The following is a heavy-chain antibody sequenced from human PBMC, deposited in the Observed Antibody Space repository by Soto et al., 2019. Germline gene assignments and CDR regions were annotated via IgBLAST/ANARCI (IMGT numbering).Heavy chain of an antibody. D-gene: IGHD4-17*01. CDR2: IYSSGST. CDR1: GGAITNYY. V-gene: IGHV4-4*07. CDR3: ARFDQHDYPIKKNFFDY. J-gene: IGHJ4*02. Sequence: QVQLQESGPGLVKPSETLSLTCNVSGGAITNYYWSWIRQPAGKGLEWIGHIYSSGSTSYNPSLKSRVTMSLDTSKNQFSLKLTSVTAADTAMYFCARFDQHDYPIKKNFFDYWGQGTLVTVSS.